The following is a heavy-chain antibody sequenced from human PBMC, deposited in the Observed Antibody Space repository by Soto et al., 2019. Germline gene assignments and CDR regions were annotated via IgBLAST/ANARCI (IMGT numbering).Heavy chain of an antibody. Sequence: EVQLVESGGGVVQPGGSLRLSCTASGFTFSSYEMNWVRQAPGKGLEWVAYISSSGSTIYYADSVKGRFTISRDNAKNSLYMQRTSLRAEDTAVYYCAGTNFDVWGHFDYGGQGTLVTFSS. CDR1: GFTFSSYE. V-gene: IGHV3-48*03. CDR3: AGTNFDVWGHFDY. CDR2: ISSSGSTI. J-gene: IGHJ4*02. D-gene: IGHD3-3*01.